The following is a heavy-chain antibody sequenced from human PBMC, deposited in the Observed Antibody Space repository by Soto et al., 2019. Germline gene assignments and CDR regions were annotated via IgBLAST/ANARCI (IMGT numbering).Heavy chain of an antibody. Sequence: QVQLQESGPGLVKSSGTLSLTCAVSGGSLNNSHWWSWVRQSPGKGLEWIGELDHSGDTNYNLSLKTRVIMSGDKSRNQFSLQLTSVTAADTAVYYCVRVKGVTSFGVVRSDWFDSWGQGTLVTGSS. V-gene: IGHV4-4*02. CDR3: VRVKGVTSFGVVRSDWFDS. J-gene: IGHJ5*01. CDR1: GGSLNNSHW. CDR2: LDHSGDT. D-gene: IGHD3-3*01.